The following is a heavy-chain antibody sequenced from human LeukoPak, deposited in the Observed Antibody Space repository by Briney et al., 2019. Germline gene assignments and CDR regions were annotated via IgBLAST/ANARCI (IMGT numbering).Heavy chain of an antibody. V-gene: IGHV4-59*01. Sequence: SETLSLTCTVSGGSISSYYWSWIRQPPGKGLEWIGYIYYSGSTNYNPSLKSRVTISVDTSKNQFSLKLSSVTAADTAVYYCARGGGRGYSYGLDYWGQGTLVTVSS. CDR3: ARGGGRGYSYGLDY. J-gene: IGHJ4*02. CDR2: IYYSGST. D-gene: IGHD5-18*01. CDR1: GGSISSYY.